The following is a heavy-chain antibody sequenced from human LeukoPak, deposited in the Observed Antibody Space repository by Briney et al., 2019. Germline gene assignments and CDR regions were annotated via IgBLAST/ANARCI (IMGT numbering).Heavy chain of an antibody. Sequence: ASVEVSCKASGYTFTSYGISWVRQAPGQGLEWMGWISAYNGNTNYAQKLQGRVTMTTDTSTSTAYMELRSLRSDDTAVYYCARAQLLGGSSTSCFDYWGQGTLVTVSS. CDR3: ARAQLLGGSSTSCFDY. D-gene: IGHD2-2*01. CDR1: GYTFTSYG. J-gene: IGHJ4*02. V-gene: IGHV1-18*01. CDR2: ISAYNGNT.